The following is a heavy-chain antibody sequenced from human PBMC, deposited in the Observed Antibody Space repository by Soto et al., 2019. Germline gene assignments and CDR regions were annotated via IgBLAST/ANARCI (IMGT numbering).Heavy chain of an antibody. J-gene: IGHJ3*02. CDR2: ISGGGGST. Sequence: HPGGSLRLSCAASGFTFSSHGMSWVRQAPGKGLEWVSVISGGGGSTYYADSVKGRFTISRDNSKSTLYLQMNSLRAEDTAVYYCARGADSLPLDAFDIWGHGTMVPVS. CDR3: ARGADSLPLDAFDI. CDR1: GFTFSSHG. V-gene: IGHV3-23*01. D-gene: IGHD1-26*01.